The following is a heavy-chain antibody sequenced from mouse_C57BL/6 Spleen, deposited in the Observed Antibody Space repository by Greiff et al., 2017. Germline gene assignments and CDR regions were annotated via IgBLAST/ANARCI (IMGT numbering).Heavy chain of an antibody. D-gene: IGHD1-1*01. CDR3: ARCGTVVGFDY. CDR2: IHPNSGST. J-gene: IGHJ2*01. CDR1: GYTFTSYW. Sequence: VKLQQPGAELVKPGASVKLSCKASGYTFTSYWMHWVKQRPGQGLEWIGMIHPNSGSTNYNEKFKSKATLTVDKSSSTAYMQLSSLTSEDSAVYYCARCGTVVGFDYWGQGTTLTVSS. V-gene: IGHV1-64*01.